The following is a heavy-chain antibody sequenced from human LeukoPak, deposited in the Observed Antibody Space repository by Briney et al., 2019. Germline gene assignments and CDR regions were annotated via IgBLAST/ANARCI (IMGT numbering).Heavy chain of an antibody. CDR2: INPNSGGT. Sequence: ASVKVSCRASGYTFTGYYMHWVRQAPGQGLEWMGWINPNSGGTNYAQKFQGRVTMTRDTSISTAYMELSRLRSDDTAVYYCARIARTVAGTGYWGQGTLVTVSS. J-gene: IGHJ4*02. D-gene: IGHD6-19*01. CDR1: GYTFTGYY. V-gene: IGHV1-2*02. CDR3: ARIARTVAGTGY.